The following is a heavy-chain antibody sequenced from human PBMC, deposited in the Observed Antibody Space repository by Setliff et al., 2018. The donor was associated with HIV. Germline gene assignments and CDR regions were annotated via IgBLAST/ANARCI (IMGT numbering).Heavy chain of an antibody. D-gene: IGHD3-3*02. CDR3: ARGEHFWSGYYPGPSYDY. CDR2: INSDGSST. Sequence: PGGSLRLSCAASGFTFSSYWMHWVRQAPGKGLVWVSRINSDGSSTSYADSVKGRFTISRDNAKNTLYLQMNSLRAEDTAVYYCARGEHFWSGYYPGPSYDYWGQGTLVTV. V-gene: IGHV3-74*01. J-gene: IGHJ4*02. CDR1: GFTFSSYW.